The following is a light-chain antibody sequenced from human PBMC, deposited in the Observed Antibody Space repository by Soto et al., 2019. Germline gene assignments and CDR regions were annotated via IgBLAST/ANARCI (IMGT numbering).Light chain of an antibody. Sequence: DIQMTQSPSSLSTSVGDKVTITCRASQSISKYLNWYQQKPGKAPKLLISVASSLQIEVPSRFSGDGSETYFTRSISSLQPEDSATYYCQQSFTTPFTVGPGTKVDVK. V-gene: IGKV1-39*01. J-gene: IGKJ3*01. CDR1: QSISKY. CDR2: VAS. CDR3: QQSFTTPFT.